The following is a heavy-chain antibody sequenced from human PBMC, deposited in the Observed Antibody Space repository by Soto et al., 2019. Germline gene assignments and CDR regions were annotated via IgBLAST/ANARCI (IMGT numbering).Heavy chain of an antibody. Sequence: SEILSLTCTVSGGSITSYYWSWIRQPPGKGLEWIGYIYFSGSANYNPSLKSRVTISVDTSKNQFSLKLSSVTAADTAVYYCARRYSGYGDYWGQGTLVTSPQ. J-gene: IGHJ4*02. CDR1: GGSITSYY. D-gene: IGHD5-12*01. V-gene: IGHV4-59*08. CDR2: IYFSGSA. CDR3: ARRYSGYGDY.